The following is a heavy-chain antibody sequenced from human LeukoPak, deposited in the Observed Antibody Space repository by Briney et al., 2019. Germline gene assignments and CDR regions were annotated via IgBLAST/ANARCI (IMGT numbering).Heavy chain of an antibody. Sequence: ASVKVSCKASGYTFSSHDINWVRQATGQGLEWMGWMNPNSGNTGYAQKFQGRVTMTRNTSISTAYMELSSLRSEDTAVYYCARQSAPWDSATRPLSFDPWGQGTLVTVSS. CDR3: ARQSAPWDSATRPLSFDP. J-gene: IGHJ5*02. D-gene: IGHD1-26*01. CDR2: MNPNSGNT. CDR1: GYTFSSHD. V-gene: IGHV1-8*01.